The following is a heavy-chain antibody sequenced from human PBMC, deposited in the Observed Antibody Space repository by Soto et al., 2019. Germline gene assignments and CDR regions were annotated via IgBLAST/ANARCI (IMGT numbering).Heavy chain of an antibody. CDR3: ASISSLDYVSFDY. V-gene: IGHV4-59*01. J-gene: IGHJ4*02. Sequence: SETLSLTCTVSGGSISSYYWSWIRQAPGKGLEWIGYIYHSGNTNYNPSLKSRVTISVDRSKNRFSLKLSSVTAADTAGYYCASISSLDYVSFDYWGQCTLVTVSS. CDR1: GGSISSYY. D-gene: IGHD6-6*01. CDR2: IYHSGNT.